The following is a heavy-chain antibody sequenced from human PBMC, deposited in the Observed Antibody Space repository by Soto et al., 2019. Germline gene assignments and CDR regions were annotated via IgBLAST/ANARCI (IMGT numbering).Heavy chain of an antibody. CDR3: ASGPYYYGSGRDPLPYFDY. CDR1: GYSFTSYW. D-gene: IGHD3-10*01. Sequence: PGESLKISCKGSGYSFTSYWIGWVRQMPGKDLEWMGIIYPGDSDTRYSPSFQGQVTISADKPISTAYLQWSSLKASDTAMYYCASGPYYYGSGRDPLPYFDYWGQGTLVTVSS. CDR2: IYPGDSDT. V-gene: IGHV5-51*01. J-gene: IGHJ4*02.